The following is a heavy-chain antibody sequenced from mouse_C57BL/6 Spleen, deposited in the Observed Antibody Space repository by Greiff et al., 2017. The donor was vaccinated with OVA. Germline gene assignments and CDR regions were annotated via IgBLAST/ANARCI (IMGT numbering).Heavy chain of an antibody. CDR2: IDPNSGGT. CDR3: ARATSVAVTEGYYLDY. CDR1: GYTFTSYW. J-gene: IGHJ2*01. V-gene: IGHV1-72*01. D-gene: IGHD2-12*01. Sequence: QVQLKQSGAELVKPGASVKLSCKASGYTFTSYWMHWVKQRPGRGLEWIGRIDPNSGGTKYNEKFKSKATLTVDKPSSTAYMQLSSLTSEDSAVYYCARATSVAVTEGYYLDYWGQGTTLTVSS.